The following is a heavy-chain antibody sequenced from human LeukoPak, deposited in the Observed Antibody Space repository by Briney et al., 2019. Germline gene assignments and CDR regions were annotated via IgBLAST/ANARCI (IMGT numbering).Heavy chain of an antibody. CDR3: ARGVRVGFSSYYFDY. CDR1: GDSMNGLS. D-gene: IGHD6-6*01. Sequence: SETLSLTCTVSGDSMNGLSWSWIRQSPGKGLEWIAYIYDTGNTNTSPFLKSRVTLSVDTSKKQFSLRLSSVTAADTAVYYCARGVRVGFSSYYFDYWGQGTLVTVSS. J-gene: IGHJ4*02. CDR2: IYDTGNT. V-gene: IGHV4-59*11.